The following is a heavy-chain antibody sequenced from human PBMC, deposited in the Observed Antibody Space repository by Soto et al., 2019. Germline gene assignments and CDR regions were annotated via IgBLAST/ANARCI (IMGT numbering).Heavy chain of an antibody. CDR2: TKNKANSYTT. CDR1: GFTFSDHY. D-gene: IGHD2-15*01. V-gene: IGHV3-72*01. Sequence: EVQLVESGGGLVQPGGSLSLSCAASGFTFSDHYMDWVRQAPGKGREWVGRTKNKANSYTTEYAASVKGRFTFSRDDSKNSLYLQMSSLKTEDTAVYYCTRVDGYYSIDCWGQGTLVTVSS. J-gene: IGHJ4*02. CDR3: TRVDGYYSIDC.